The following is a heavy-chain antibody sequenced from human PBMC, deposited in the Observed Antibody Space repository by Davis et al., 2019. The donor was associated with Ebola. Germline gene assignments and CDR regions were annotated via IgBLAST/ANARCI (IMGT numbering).Heavy chain of an antibody. D-gene: IGHD3-10*01. CDR1: GGSFSGSY. CDR2: INHSGST. V-gene: IGHV4-34*01. Sequence: MPSETLSLTCAVYGGSFSGSYWSWIRQPPGKGLEWIGEINHSGSTNYKPSLKSRVTISVDTSKNQFSLKLSSVTAADTAVYYCARGRKNYGSGSYYRFDYWGQGTLVTVSS. J-gene: IGHJ4*02. CDR3: ARGRKNYGSGSYYRFDY.